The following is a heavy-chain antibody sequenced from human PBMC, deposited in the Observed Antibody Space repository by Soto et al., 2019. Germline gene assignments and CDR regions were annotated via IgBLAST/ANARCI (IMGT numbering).Heavy chain of an antibody. D-gene: IGHD5-12*01. CDR2: ISAYNGNT. Sequence: ASVKVSCKASGYTFTSYGISWVRQAPGQGLEWMGWISAYNGNTNYAQKLQGRVTMTTDTSTSTAYMELRSRRSDDTAVYYCARTQWLDIYYYGMDVWGQGTTVTVSS. CDR3: ARTQWLDIYYYGMDV. CDR1: GYTFTSYG. V-gene: IGHV1-18*01. J-gene: IGHJ6*02.